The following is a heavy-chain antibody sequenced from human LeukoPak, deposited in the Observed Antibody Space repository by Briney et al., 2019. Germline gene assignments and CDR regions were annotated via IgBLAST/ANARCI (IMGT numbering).Heavy chain of an antibody. CDR3: ASVGSGSLSYYFDY. Sequence: KPSETLSLTCTVSGGSISSSSYYWGWIRQPPGKGLEWIGSIFYSGSTYYNPSLKSRVTISVDTSKSQFSLKLSSVTAADTAVYYCASVGSGSLSYYFDYWGQGTLVTVSS. D-gene: IGHD3-10*01. CDR1: GGSISSSSYY. CDR2: IFYSGST. V-gene: IGHV4-39*01. J-gene: IGHJ4*02.